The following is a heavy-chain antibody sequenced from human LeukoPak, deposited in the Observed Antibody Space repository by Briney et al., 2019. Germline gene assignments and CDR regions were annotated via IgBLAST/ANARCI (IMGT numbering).Heavy chain of an antibody. V-gene: IGHV1-2*02. D-gene: IGHD3-10*01. CDR2: INPNSGGT. Sequence: GASVKVSCKASGYTFTTYAMNWVRQAPGQGLEWMGWINPNSGGTNYAQKFQGRVTMTRDTSISTAYMELSRLRADDTAVYYCARWGIGDLRNTFDLWGHGTMVTVSS. CDR3: ARWGIGDLRNTFDL. CDR1: GYTFTTYA. J-gene: IGHJ3*01.